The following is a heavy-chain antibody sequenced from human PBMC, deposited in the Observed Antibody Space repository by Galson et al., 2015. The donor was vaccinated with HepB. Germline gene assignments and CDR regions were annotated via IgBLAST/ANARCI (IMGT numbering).Heavy chain of an antibody. J-gene: IGHJ5*02. CDR1: GFTFSTYA. D-gene: IGHD3-10*01. V-gene: IGHV3-23*01. CDR2: ISGSGISI. CDR3: AKDLTPLLWFGELSCCWFDP. Sequence: SLRLSCAASGFTFSTYAMSWVRQAPGKGLEWVSGISGSGISIYYADSVKGRFTISRDKSKKTLYLQMNSLRAEDTAIYYCAKDLTPLLWFGELSCCWFDPWGQGTLVTVSS.